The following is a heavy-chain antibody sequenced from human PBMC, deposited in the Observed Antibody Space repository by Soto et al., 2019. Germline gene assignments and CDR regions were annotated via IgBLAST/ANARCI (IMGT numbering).Heavy chain of an antibody. Sequence: ASVKVFCKASGYTFTSYYMHWVRQAPGQGLEWMGIINPSGGSTSYAQKFQGRVTMTRDTSTSTVYMELSSLRSEDTAVYYCARDSPVAIVGATYFDYWGQGTLGTVSS. J-gene: IGHJ4*02. CDR2: INPSGGST. D-gene: IGHD1-26*01. CDR3: ARDSPVAIVGATYFDY. CDR1: GYTFTSYY. V-gene: IGHV1-46*01.